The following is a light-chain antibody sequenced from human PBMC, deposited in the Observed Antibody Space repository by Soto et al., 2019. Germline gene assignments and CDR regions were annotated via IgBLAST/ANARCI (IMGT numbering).Light chain of an antibody. Sequence: DIQITQSPSSLSSSVGDRVTMTCRANQSIGSYFNWYQQKPGKAPKLLIYAASALESGVPSRFSGSGSGTDFTFTISSLQPEDFATYYCQQYDNLPLIFGQGTRLEIK. CDR3: QQYDNLPLI. CDR1: QSIGSY. J-gene: IGKJ5*01. CDR2: AAS. V-gene: IGKV1-33*01.